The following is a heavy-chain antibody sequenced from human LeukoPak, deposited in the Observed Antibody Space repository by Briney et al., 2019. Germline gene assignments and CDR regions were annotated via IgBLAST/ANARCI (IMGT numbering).Heavy chain of an antibody. Sequence: ASVKVSCKASRYTFTSYYMHWVRQAPGQGLEWMGIINPSGGSTSYAQKFQGRVTMTRDTSTSTVYMELSSLRSEDTAVYYCASTPGIAVAGTDYWGQGTLVTVSS. D-gene: IGHD6-19*01. CDR1: RYTFTSYY. CDR2: INPSGGST. V-gene: IGHV1-46*01. CDR3: ASTPGIAVAGTDY. J-gene: IGHJ4*02.